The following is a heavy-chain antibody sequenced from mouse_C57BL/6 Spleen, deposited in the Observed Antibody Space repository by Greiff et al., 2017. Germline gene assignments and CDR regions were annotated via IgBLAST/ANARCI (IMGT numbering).Heavy chain of an antibody. CDR1: GYSFTSYY. V-gene: IGHV1-66*01. J-gene: IGHJ3*01. Sequence: QVQLKQSGPELVKPGASVKISCKASGYSFTSYYIHWVKQRPGQGLEWIGWIYPGSGNTKYNEKFKSKATLTVDKPSSTAYMQLSSLTSEDSAVYYCARTDYYGTAWFADWGQGTLVTVAA. CDR2: IYPGSGNT. CDR3: ARTDYYGTAWFAD. D-gene: IGHD1-1*01.